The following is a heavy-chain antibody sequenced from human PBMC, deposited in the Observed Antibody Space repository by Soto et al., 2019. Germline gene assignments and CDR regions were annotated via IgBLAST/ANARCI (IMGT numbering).Heavy chain of an antibody. Sequence: GGSLRLSCAASGFTFSSYGMHWVRQAPGKGLEWVAVIWYDGSNKYYADSVKGRFTISRDNSKNTLYLQMNSLRAEDTAVYYCARDLSRRITMIVVALGYWGQGTLVTVS. CDR3: ARDLSRRITMIVVALGY. CDR2: IWYDGSNK. V-gene: IGHV3-33*01. D-gene: IGHD3-22*01. CDR1: GFTFSSYG. J-gene: IGHJ4*02.